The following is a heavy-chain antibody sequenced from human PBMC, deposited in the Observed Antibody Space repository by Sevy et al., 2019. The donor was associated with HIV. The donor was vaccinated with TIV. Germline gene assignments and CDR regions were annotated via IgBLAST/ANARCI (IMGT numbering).Heavy chain of an antibody. CDR2: ISAYNGNT. Sequence: ASVKVSCKASGYTFTSYGISWVRQAPGQGLEWMGWISAYNGNTNYALKLQGRVTMTTDTSTSTAYMELRSLRSDDTAVYYCARGYCSSTSCHIFWFDPWGQGTLVTVSS. D-gene: IGHD2-2*02. J-gene: IGHJ5*02. CDR3: ARGYCSSTSCHIFWFDP. V-gene: IGHV1-18*01. CDR1: GYTFTSYG.